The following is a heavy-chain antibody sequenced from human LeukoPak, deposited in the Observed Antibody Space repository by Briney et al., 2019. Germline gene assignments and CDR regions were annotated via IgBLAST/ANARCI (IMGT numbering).Heavy chain of an antibody. V-gene: IGHV3-7*03. J-gene: IGHJ6*02. CDR1: GFSFSTSW. CDR2: MNIDGTQR. D-gene: IGHD6-19*01. CDR3: ARDPVPVSGWPRYYGMDV. Sequence: PGGSLRLSCAASGFSFSTSWMTWVRQTPGKGLELVANMNIDGTQRYHADSVEGRFTISRDNVKNTLYLQMNSLRVEDTAVYYCARDPVPVSGWPRYYGMDVWGQGTTVTVSS.